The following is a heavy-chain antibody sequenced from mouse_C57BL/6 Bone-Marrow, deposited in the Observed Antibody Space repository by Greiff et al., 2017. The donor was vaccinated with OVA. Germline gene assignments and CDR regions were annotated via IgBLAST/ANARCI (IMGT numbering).Heavy chain of an antibody. D-gene: IGHD1-1*01. V-gene: IGHV1-7*01. CDR2: INPSSGYT. CDR1: GYTFTSYW. CDR3: ARRNYYDSSYWDFDV. Sequence: QVQLQQSGAELAKPGASVKLSCKASGYTFTSYWMHWVKPRPGQGLEWIGYINPSSGYTKYNQKFKDKATLTADKSSSTAYMQQSSLTYEDSAVYYCARRNYYDSSYWDFDVGGTGTTVTVSS. J-gene: IGHJ1*03.